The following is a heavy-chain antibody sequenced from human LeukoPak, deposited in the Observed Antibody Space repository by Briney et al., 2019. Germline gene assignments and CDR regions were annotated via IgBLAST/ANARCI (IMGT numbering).Heavy chain of an antibody. J-gene: IGHJ5*02. D-gene: IGHD6-13*01. CDR3: VREGYNNTWYRS. Sequence: PGGSLRLSCAASGFTVSSNYMSWVRQAPGKGLEWVSVMYSGGETYYADSVKGRFTISRDNSKNTLHLQMNSLRAEDTAVYYCVREGYNNTWYRSWGQGTLVTVSS. V-gene: IGHV3-53*01. CDR1: GFTVSSNY. CDR2: MYSGGET.